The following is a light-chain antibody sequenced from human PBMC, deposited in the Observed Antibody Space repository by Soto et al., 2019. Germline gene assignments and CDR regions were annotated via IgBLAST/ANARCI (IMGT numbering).Light chain of an antibody. CDR2: GAS. Sequence: EIVLTQSPGTLSLSPGERATLTCRASQSVDSRYFAWYQQKPGQAPRLLIYGASYRATGIPDRFSGSWSGTDFTLTISRLEPEDFAMYYCQQYHNSPRTFGQGTKVEIK. CDR3: QQYHNSPRT. V-gene: IGKV3-20*01. CDR1: QSVDSRY. J-gene: IGKJ1*01.